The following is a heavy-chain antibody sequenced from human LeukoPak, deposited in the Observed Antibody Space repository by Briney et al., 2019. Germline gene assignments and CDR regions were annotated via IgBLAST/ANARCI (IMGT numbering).Heavy chain of an antibody. CDR1: GFTFSSYG. J-gene: IGHJ4*02. CDR2: IPYDGSNK. CDR3: AKESCSGGSCYYVVMATAYDY. D-gene: IGHD2-15*01. V-gene: IGHV3-30*02. Sequence: GGSLRLSCAASGFTFSSYGMHWVRQAPGKGLEWVAFIPYDGSNKFYADSVKGRFTISRDNSMGTLYLQMNSLRAEDTAVYYCAKESCSGGSCYYVVMATAYDYWGQRTLVTVSS.